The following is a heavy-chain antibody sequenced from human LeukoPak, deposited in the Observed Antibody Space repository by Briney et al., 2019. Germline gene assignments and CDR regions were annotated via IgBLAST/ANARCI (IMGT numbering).Heavy chain of an antibody. D-gene: IGHD1-14*01. Sequence: SETLSLTCTVSGGSISSGDYYWSWIRQPPGKGLEWIGYIFYSGSTYYNPSLKSRVSISADTSKNQFSLKLSSVTAADTAVYYCARLTRREGGFDYWGQGTLVTVSS. J-gene: IGHJ4*02. CDR2: IFYSGST. V-gene: IGHV4-30-4*01. CDR1: GGSISSGDYY. CDR3: ARLTRREGGFDY.